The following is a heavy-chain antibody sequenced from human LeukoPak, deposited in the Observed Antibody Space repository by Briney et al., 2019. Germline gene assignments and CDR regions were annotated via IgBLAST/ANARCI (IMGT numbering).Heavy chain of an antibody. CDR2: ILTTGSA. CDR3: ARELVAPRPHNDYYFYMDV. CDR1: GAAINSGSYY. D-gene: IGHD5-12*01. V-gene: IGHV4-61*02. Sequence: PSETLSLTCAVSGAAINSGSYYWTWIRQPVGKGLEWIGRILTTGSANYNPSLKSRVSISLDTSKKQFSLNLTSVTAADTAVYFCARELVAPRPHNDYYFYMDVWGKGTTVTVSS. J-gene: IGHJ6*03.